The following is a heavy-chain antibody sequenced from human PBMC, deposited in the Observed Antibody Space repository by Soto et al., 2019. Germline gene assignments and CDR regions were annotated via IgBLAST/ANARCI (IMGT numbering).Heavy chain of an antibody. CDR3: TTDPLLAVAGYGDY. V-gene: IGHV3-15*07. CDR1: GVTLSETG. Sequence: GGSLRLSCAASGVTLSETGMHWVRQAPGKGLEWVGRIKSKTDGGTTDYAAPVKGRFTISRDDSKNTLYLQMNSLKTEDTAVYYCTTDPLLAVAGYGDYWGQGTLVTV. J-gene: IGHJ4*02. D-gene: IGHD6-19*01. CDR2: IKSKTDGGTT.